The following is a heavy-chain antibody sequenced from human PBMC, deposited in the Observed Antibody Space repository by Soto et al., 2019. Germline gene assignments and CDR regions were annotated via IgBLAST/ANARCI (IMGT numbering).Heavy chain of an antibody. CDR1: GYTFTSYA. D-gene: IGHD5-12*01. CDR2: INAGNGNT. V-gene: IGHV1-3*01. J-gene: IGHJ4*02. Sequence: CASVKVSCKASGYTFTSYAMHWVRQAPGQRLEWMGWINAGNGNTKYSQKFQGRVTITRDTSASTAYMELRSLRSEDTAVYYCARTEHSGSNVDYWGQGTLVTVSS. CDR3: ARTEHSGSNVDY.